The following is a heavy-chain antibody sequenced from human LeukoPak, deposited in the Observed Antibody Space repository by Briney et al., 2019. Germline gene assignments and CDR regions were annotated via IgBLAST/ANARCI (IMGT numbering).Heavy chain of an antibody. CDR1: GFTFRNYG. CDR2: IRSDGSDK. V-gene: IGHV3-30*02. J-gene: IGHJ4*02. D-gene: IGHD2/OR15-2a*01. CDR3: AKDSAKKYDDY. Sequence: GGSLRLSCAASGFTFRNYGMHWVRRTPGKGLEWVAFIRSDGSDKYYADSVKGRFTISRDTSRNTLYLQMNSLRAEDTAVYYCAKDSAKKYDDYWGQGTLVTVSS.